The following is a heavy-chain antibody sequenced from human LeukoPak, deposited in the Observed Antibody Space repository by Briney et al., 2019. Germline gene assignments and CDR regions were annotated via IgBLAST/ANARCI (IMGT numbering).Heavy chain of an antibody. CDR1: GGSISNYY. D-gene: IGHD6-13*01. J-gene: IGHJ4*02. V-gene: IGHV4-59*08. Sequence: SETLSLTCTVSGGSISNYYWNWIRQAPGKGLEWIGYIYYSGCTNYNPSLKSRVTISVDTSKNQFSLRLSSVTAADTAVYYCARQGGYSSSPDFWGQGTLVTVSS. CDR3: ARQGGYSSSPDF. CDR2: IYYSGCT.